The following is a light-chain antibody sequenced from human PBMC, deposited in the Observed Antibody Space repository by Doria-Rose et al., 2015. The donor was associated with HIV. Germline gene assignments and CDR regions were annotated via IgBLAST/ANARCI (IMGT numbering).Light chain of an antibody. V-gene: IGKV3-20*01. CDR2: GAS. Sequence: EIVMTQSPGTLSLSPGERATLSCRASQGVSANCLAWYQQRLGQSPRLLIYGASSRATDIPDRFSGSGSGTDFTLTISRLEPEDFAAYYCHQYASSRTFGQGTKVEI. CDR1: QGVSANC. J-gene: IGKJ1*01. CDR3: HQYASSRT.